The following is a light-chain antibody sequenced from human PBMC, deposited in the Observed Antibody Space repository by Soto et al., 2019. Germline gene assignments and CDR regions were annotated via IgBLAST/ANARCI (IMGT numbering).Light chain of an antibody. J-gene: IGLJ2*01. Sequence: QSVLTQPPSVSGAPGQRVTISCTGSSSNIGAGDDVHWYQQFPGTAPKLLIYGNSNRPSGVPDRFSGSKSGTSASLAITGLKAEDEADYYCQSYDSSLILGVFGGGTKLTVL. CDR2: GNS. CDR1: SSNIGAGDD. CDR3: QSYDSSLILGV. V-gene: IGLV1-40*01.